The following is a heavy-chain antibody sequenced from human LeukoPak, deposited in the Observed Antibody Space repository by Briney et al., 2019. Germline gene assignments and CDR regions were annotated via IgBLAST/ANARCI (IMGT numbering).Heavy chain of an antibody. J-gene: IGHJ5*02. CDR3: ARSGVAATTTTSLKHNWFDP. V-gene: IGHV4-34*01. Sequence: SETLSLTCAVYGGSFSGYYWSWIRQPPGKGLEWIGEINHSGSTNYNPSLKSRVTISVDTSKNQFSLKLSSVTAADTAVYYCARSGVAATTTTSLKHNWFDPWGQGTLVTVSS. D-gene: IGHD2-15*01. CDR1: GGSFSGYY. CDR2: INHSGST.